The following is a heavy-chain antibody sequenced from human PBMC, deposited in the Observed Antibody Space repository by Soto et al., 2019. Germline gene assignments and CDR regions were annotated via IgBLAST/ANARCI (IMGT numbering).Heavy chain of an antibody. V-gene: IGHV4-30-4*01. D-gene: IGHD3-16*01. CDR1: GGSISSGDYY. CDR2: IYYSGST. Sequence: QVQLQESGPGLVKPSQTLSLTCTVSGGSISSGDYYWSWIRQPPGKGLEWIGYIYYSGSTYYNPSLTNSVTIAVDTSNWRYSQRLFSVTAAGRAVYYCACVGERVGFTGGANWFDPWGQGTLVTVSS. J-gene: IGHJ5*02. CDR3: ACVGERVGFTGGANWFDP.